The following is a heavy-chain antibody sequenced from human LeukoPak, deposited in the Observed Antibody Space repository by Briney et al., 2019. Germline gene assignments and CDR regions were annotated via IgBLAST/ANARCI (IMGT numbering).Heavy chain of an antibody. CDR2: ISYDGSNK. Sequence: GGSLRLSCSASGFTFNSYSMHWVRQAPGKGLEWVAVISYDGSNKYYADSVKGRFTISRDNSKNTLYLQMNSLRAEDTAVYYCARDLIGSFGAYGMDVWGKGTTVTVSS. J-gene: IGHJ6*04. D-gene: IGHD3-10*01. V-gene: IGHV3-30*04. CDR3: ARDLIGSFGAYGMDV. CDR1: GFTFNSYS.